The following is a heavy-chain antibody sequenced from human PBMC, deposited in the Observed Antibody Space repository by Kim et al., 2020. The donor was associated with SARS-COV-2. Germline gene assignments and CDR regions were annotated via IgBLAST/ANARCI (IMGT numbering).Heavy chain of an antibody. J-gene: IGHJ6*02. Sequence: ASVKVSCKASGYTFTSYAMNWVRQAPGQGLEWMGWINTNTGNPTYAQGFTGRFVFSLDTSVSTAYLQISSLKAEDTAVYYCARGGSRDSIAVAEIYYYYYGMDVWGQGTTVTVSS. CDR2: INTNTGNP. V-gene: IGHV7-4-1*02. CDR3: ARGGSRDSIAVAEIYYYYYGMDV. D-gene: IGHD6-19*01. CDR1: GYTFTSYA.